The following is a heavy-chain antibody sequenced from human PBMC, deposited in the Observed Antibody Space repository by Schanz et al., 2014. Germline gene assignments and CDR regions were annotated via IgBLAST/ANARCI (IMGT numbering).Heavy chain of an antibody. D-gene: IGHD3-16*01. CDR1: GYTFTSYG. V-gene: IGHV1-18*01. Sequence: QVQLVQSGGEVKKPGASVKVSCKASGYTFTSYGITWVRQAPGQGLEWMGWISAYNGHTTYAQKFQGRLIMTTDTSTTTVCMELRGLRSDNTAVYYGARETTMITGGAFDVWGQGTMXTVSS. CDR2: ISAYNGHT. J-gene: IGHJ3*01. CDR3: ARETTMITGGAFDV.